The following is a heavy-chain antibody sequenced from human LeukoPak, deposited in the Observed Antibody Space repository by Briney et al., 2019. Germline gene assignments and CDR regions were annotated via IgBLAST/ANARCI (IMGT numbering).Heavy chain of an antibody. V-gene: IGHV4-34*01. CDR1: GGSFRGYY. CDR3: AGSGYSSSWYRSWFDP. Sequence: PSETLSLTCAVYGGSFRGYYWSWIRQPPGKGLEWIGEINHSGSTNYNPSLKSRVTISVDTSKNQFSLKLSSVTAADTAVYYCAGSGYSSSWYRSWFDPWGQGTLVTVSS. D-gene: IGHD6-13*01. J-gene: IGHJ5*02. CDR2: INHSGST.